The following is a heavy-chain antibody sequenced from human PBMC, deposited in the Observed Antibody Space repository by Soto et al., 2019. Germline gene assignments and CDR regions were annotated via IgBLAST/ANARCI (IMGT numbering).Heavy chain of an antibody. J-gene: IGHJ5*02. CDR3: AKYYYDSNTYFYRWFDP. CDR2: IYYSGST. D-gene: IGHD3-22*01. CDR1: GSSFSHFY. V-gene: IGHV4-59*08. Sequence: TSETLSLTCPFSGSSFSHFYWSWIRQPPGKGLEWLGYIYYSGSTNYNPSLKSRVAISVDTSKNQFSLKLSSVTAADTAVYYCAKYYYDSNTYFYRWFDPWGQGTLVTVSS.